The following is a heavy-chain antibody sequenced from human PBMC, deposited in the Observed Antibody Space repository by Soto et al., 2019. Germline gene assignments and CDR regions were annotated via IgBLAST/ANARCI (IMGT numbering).Heavy chain of an antibody. V-gene: IGHV3-23*01. Sequence: PXVCLRLSCAGCGLSFRGLSMSWVRQAPGKGLEWVATISGSVGSTYYADSVKGRFTISRDNSKNTLYLQMNSLRAEDTAVYYCPKVLAWSQYYFDYSGHGTLVTVSS. D-gene: IGHD1-26*01. CDR3: PKVLAWSQYYFDY. CDR1: GLSFRGLS. J-gene: IGHJ4*01. CDR2: ISGSVGST.